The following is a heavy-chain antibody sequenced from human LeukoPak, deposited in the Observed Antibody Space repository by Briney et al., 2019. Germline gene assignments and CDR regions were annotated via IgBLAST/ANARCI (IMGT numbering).Heavy chain of an antibody. J-gene: IGHJ4*02. CDR2: ISKSGDNT. CDR1: GFTFYIYA. D-gene: IGHD2-21*02. Sequence: GRSLRLSCAASGFTFYIYAMSWVRQAPGKGLEWISGISKSGDNTQYADSVKGRFTISRDNSKNTLYLEMNSLRAEDTAVYYCARGLTQIPRLATGLGHWGQGTLVTVSS. CDR3: ARGLTQIPRLATGLGH. V-gene: IGHV3-23*01.